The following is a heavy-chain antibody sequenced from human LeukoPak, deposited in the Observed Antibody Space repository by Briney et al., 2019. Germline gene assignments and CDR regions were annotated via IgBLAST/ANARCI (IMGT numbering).Heavy chain of an antibody. D-gene: IGHD2-2*02. CDR1: GGSFSGYY. CDR3: ARGDIVVVPAAIRRRSWFDP. V-gene: IGHV4-34*01. Sequence: SETLSLTCAVYGGSFSGYYWSWIRQPPGKGLQCIGEINHSGSTNYNPSIKSRVTISVDTSKNQFSLKLSSVTAADTAVYYCARGDIVVVPAAIRRRSWFDPWGQGTLVTVSS. CDR2: INHSGST. J-gene: IGHJ5*02.